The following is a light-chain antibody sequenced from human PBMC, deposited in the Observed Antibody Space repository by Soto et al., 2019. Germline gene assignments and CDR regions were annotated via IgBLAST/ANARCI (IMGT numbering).Light chain of an antibody. CDR2: SDN. CDR3: AAWDDTLNGPV. CDR1: SSNIGSNT. J-gene: IGLJ2*01. V-gene: IGLV1-44*01. Sequence: QSVLTHPPSASGTPGQRVTISCSGSSSNIGSNTVSWYQQVPGTAPNLLIYSDNLRPSGVPDRFSGSKSGTSASLAISGLQSEDEADYYCAAWDDTLNGPVFGGGTKLTVL.